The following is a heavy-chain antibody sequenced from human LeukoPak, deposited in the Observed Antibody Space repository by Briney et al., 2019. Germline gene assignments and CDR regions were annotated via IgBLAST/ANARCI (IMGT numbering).Heavy chain of an antibody. CDR2: IIPIFGTA. CDR1: GSTFSSYA. V-gene: IGHV1-69*13. CDR3: ARALTIFGVVTPGTSFDY. D-gene: IGHD3-3*01. Sequence: GASVKVSCKASGSTFSSYAISWVRQAPGQGLEWMGGIIPIFGTANYAQKFQGRVTITADESTSTAYMELSSLRSEDTAVYYCARALTIFGVVTPGTSFDYWGQGTLVTVSS. J-gene: IGHJ4*02.